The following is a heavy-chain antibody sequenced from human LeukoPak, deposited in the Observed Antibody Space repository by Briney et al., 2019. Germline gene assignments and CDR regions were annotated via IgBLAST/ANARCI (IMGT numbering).Heavy chain of an antibody. D-gene: IGHD3-10*01. CDR2: ISSSSSYI. J-gene: IGHJ4*02. CDR1: GFTFSSYS. CDR3: ARDGSGSTTFDY. V-gene: IGHV3-21*01. Sequence: GGPLRLSCAASGFTFSSYSMNWVRQAPGKGLEWVSSISSSSSYIYYADSVKGRFTISRDNAKNSLYLQMNSLRAEDTAVYYCARDGSGSTTFDYWGQGTLVTVSS.